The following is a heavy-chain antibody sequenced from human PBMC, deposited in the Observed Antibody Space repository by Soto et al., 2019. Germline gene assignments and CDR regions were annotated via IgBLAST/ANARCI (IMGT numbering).Heavy chain of an antibody. CDR1: GFTFSSYG. Sequence: QVQLVESGGGVVQPGRSLRLSCAASGFTFSSYGMHWVRQAPGKGLEWVAVISYDGSNKYYADSVKGRFTISRDNSKNTLYVQTNSLTAEYTGVLYCAKDVVVGCTNGLGNYYYYSDMDVWGQGSTVTVSS. J-gene: IGHJ6*01. CDR3: AKDVVVGCTNGLGNYYYYSDMDV. D-gene: IGHD1-26*01. V-gene: IGHV3-30*18. CDR2: ISYDGSNK.